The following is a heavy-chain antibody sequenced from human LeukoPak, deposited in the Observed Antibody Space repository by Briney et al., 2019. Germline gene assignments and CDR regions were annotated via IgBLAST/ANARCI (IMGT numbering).Heavy chain of an antibody. CDR1: GGSINNGGYY. J-gene: IGHJ4*02. CDR2: IYYSGSS. Sequence: SQTLSLTCTVSGGSINNGGYYWSWIRQHPGKGLEWIGYIYYSGSSYYNPSLRSRVTISVDTSKNHFSLKLSSVTAADTAVYYCVRGRSTGTIDYWGQGTLVTVSS. V-gene: IGHV4-31*03. CDR3: VRGRSTGTIDY. D-gene: IGHD2-2*01.